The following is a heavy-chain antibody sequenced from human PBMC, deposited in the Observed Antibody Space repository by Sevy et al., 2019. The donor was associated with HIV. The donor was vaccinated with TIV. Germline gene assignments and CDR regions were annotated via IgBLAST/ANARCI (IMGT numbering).Heavy chain of an antibody. Sequence: GGSLRLSCAASGFTFSSYAMSWVRQAPGKGLEWVSSISGSGVSTNYADSVKGRFTISRDNFKNTLYLQMKSLRAEDMAVYYCAKGRYSSDWFYFDYWGQGTLVTVSS. CDR2: ISGSGVST. CDR3: AKGRYSSDWFYFDY. D-gene: IGHD6-13*01. V-gene: IGHV3-23*01. J-gene: IGHJ4*02. CDR1: GFTFSSYA.